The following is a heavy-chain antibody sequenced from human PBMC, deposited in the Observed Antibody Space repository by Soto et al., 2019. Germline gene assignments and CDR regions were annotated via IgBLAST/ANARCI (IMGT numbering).Heavy chain of an antibody. D-gene: IGHD4-17*01. Sequence: QVQLQESGPGLVKPSETLSLTCTVSGGSVSSGSYYWSWIRQPPGKGLEWIGYIYYSGSTNYNPSLXXRXTXXVDTSQNQFALKLSSVTAADTAVYYCARAVTTYDYWGQGTLVTVSS. CDR2: IYYSGST. CDR3: ARAVTTYDY. CDR1: GGSVSSGSYY. V-gene: IGHV4-61*01. J-gene: IGHJ4*02.